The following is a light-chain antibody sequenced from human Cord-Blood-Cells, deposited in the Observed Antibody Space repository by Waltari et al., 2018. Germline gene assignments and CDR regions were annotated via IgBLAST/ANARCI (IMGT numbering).Light chain of an antibody. V-gene: IGLV2-23*01. CDR2: EGS. CDR1: SSAVGSYNL. CDR3: CSYAGSSTVV. Sequence: QSALTQPASVSGSPGQSITISCTGTSSAVGSYNLVSWYHQHPAKAPKLMIYEGSKRPSGVSNRFSGSKSGNTASLTISGLQAEDEADYYCCSYAGSSTVVFGGGTKLTVL. J-gene: IGLJ2*01.